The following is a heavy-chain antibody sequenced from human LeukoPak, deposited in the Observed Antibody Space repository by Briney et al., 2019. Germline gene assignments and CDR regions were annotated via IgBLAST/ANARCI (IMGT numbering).Heavy chain of an antibody. CDR1: GFTFEDYA. CDR2: ISWNSGSI. D-gene: IGHD3-22*01. Sequence: GGSLRLSCAASGFTFEDYAMHWVRQAPGKGLEWVSGISWNSGSIGYADSVKGRFTISRDNAKNSLYLQMNSLRAEDTALYYCAHSSGYSFDFDYWGQGTLVTVSS. J-gene: IGHJ4*02. CDR3: AHSSGYSFDFDY. V-gene: IGHV3-9*01.